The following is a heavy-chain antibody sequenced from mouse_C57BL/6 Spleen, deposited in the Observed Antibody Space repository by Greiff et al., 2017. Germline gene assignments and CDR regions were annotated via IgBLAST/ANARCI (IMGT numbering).Heavy chain of an antibody. D-gene: IGHD1-1*01. CDR2: INPSSGYT. V-gene: IGHV1-4*01. CDR3: AREVTTVVAFDY. J-gene: IGHJ2*01. CDR1: GYTFTSYT. Sequence: QVQLKQSGAELARPGASVKMSCKASGYTFTSYTMHWVKQRPGQGLEWIGYINPSSGYTKYNQKFKDKATLTADKSSSTAYMQLSSLTSEDSAVYYCAREVTTVVAFDYWGQGTTLTVSS.